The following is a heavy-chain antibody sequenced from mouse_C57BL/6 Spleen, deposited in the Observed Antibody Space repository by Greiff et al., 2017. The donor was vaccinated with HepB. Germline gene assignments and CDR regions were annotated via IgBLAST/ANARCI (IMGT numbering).Heavy chain of an antibody. CDR1: GYAFTNYL. V-gene: IGHV1-54*01. D-gene: IGHD2-4*01. J-gene: IGHJ4*01. CDR3: ERDYDSYAMDY. CDR2: INPGSGGT. Sequence: QVQLQQSGAELVRPGTSVKVSCKASGYAFTNYLIEWVKQRPGQGLEWIGVINPGSGGTNYNEKFKGKATLTADKSSSTAYMQLSSLTSEDSAVYFCERDYDSYAMDYWGQGTSVTVSS.